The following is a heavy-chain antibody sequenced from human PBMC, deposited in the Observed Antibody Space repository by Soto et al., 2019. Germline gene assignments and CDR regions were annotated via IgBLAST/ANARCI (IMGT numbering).Heavy chain of an antibody. CDR1: GHTFTSYY. Sequence: ASVKVSCKASGHTFTSYYLFWVRQAPGQGLEWMGIINPSGGSTGYAQKFQGRVTMTRDTSTSTVYMELSSLRSEDTAVYYCARGFYETSGVDYWGQGTLVTVSS. V-gene: IGHV1-46*01. CDR2: INPSGGST. J-gene: IGHJ4*02. CDR3: ARGFYETSGVDY. D-gene: IGHD3-22*01.